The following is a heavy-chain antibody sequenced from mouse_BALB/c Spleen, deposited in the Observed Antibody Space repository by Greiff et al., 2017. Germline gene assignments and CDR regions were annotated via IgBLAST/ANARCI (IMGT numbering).Heavy chain of an antibody. Sequence: EVQLQQSGPELEKPGASVKISCKASGYSFTGYHMNWVKQSNGKSLEWIGNIDPYYGGTSYNQKFKGKATLTVDKSSSTAYMQLKSLTSEDSAVYDCASGSITAPYYAMEYWGQGNSVTVSS. D-gene: IGHD1-1*01. CDR1: GYSFTGYH. V-gene: IGHV1-39*01. CDR3: ASGSITAPYYAMEY. J-gene: IGHJ4*01. CDR2: IDPYYGGT.